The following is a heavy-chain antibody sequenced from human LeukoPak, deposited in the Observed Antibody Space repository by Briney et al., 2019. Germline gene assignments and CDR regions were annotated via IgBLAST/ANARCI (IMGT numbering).Heavy chain of an antibody. CDR2: INPNSGDT. D-gene: IGHD3-9*01. Sequence: ASVKVSCKASGYTFTGYYMHWVRQAPGQGLEWMGRINPNSGDTNYAQKFQGRVTMTRDTSISTAYMELSRLRAEDTAVYYCARQYYDILTGHFGYWGQGTLVTVSS. V-gene: IGHV1-2*06. CDR3: ARQYYDILTGHFGY. J-gene: IGHJ4*02. CDR1: GYTFTGYY.